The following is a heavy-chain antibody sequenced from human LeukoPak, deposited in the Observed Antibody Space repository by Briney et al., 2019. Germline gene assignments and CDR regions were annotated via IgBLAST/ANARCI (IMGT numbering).Heavy chain of an antibody. V-gene: IGHV4-4*02. CDR3: ARDYANYYFQY. CDR1: RGSISSSNW. CDR2: IYHDGTT. Sequence: PSETLSLTCTVSRGSISSSNWWSWVRQPPGKGLEWIGEIYHDGTTNYNPSLKSRVTMSVDKSKSQFSLRLSSVTAADTAVYFCARDYANYYFQYWGQGTLVTVSS. D-gene: IGHD4/OR15-4a*01. J-gene: IGHJ1*01.